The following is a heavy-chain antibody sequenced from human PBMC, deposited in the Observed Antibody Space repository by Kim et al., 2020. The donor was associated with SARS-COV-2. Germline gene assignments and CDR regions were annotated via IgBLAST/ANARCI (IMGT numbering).Heavy chain of an antibody. CDR2: ISSSSSYI. J-gene: IGHJ3*02. V-gene: IGHV3-21*06. Sequence: GGSLRLSCAASGFSFNPYSMQWVRQAPGKGREWVSSISSSSSYIYYADSVKGRFTISRDNAKNSLYLQMNTLRAEDTAVYYCAREGSSGYYNAFDIWGQGTMVTVSS. CDR3: AREGSSGYYNAFDI. D-gene: IGHD6-19*01. CDR1: GFSFNPYS.